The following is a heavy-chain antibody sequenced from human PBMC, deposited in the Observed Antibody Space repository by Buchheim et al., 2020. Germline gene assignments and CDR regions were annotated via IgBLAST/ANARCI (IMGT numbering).Heavy chain of an antibody. CDR3: VREGRGYSGYDYDY. Sequence: QVQLQESGPGLVKPSQTLSLTCNVTSGSISSSDYYWSWIRQPPGKALEYIGNIHYTESAYYNPSLKSRVTISKYTSRNQFSLNLNSVTAADTAVYYCVREGRGYSGYDYDYWGPGIL. D-gene: IGHD5-12*01. V-gene: IGHV4-30-4*01. CDR2: IHYTESA. CDR1: SGSISSSDYY. J-gene: IGHJ4*02.